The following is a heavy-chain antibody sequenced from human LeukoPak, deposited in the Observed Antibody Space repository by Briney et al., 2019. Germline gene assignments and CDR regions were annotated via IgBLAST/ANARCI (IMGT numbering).Heavy chain of an antibody. V-gene: IGHV1-69*06. J-gene: IGHJ4*02. D-gene: IGHD3/OR15-3a*01. CDR2: IIPIFGPA. Sequence: GASVKVSCKASGGTLSKYGISWLRQAPGQGLEWMGRIIPIFGPALYAPQFKGRVTITADTSTETAYVEVTSLISEDTAVYFCATDPHSDFWTGYYWDYWGQGTLVTVSS. CDR1: GGTLSKYG. CDR3: ATDPHSDFWTGYYWDY.